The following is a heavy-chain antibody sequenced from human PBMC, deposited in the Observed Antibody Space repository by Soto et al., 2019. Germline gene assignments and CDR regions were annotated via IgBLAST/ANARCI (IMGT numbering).Heavy chain of an antibody. V-gene: IGHV1-2*04. CDR2: INPNSGGT. CDR1: GYTFTGYY. D-gene: IGHD3-3*01. CDR3: AREGHPYYDFWSGYLPDY. Sequence: ASVKVSCKASGYTFTGYYMHWVRQAPGQGLEWMGWINPNSGGTNYAQKFQGWVTMTRDTSISTAYMELSRLRSDDTAVYYCAREGHPYYDFWSGYLPDYWGQGTLVTVSS. J-gene: IGHJ4*02.